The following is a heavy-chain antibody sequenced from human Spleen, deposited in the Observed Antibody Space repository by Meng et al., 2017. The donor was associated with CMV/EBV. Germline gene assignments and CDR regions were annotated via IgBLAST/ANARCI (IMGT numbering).Heavy chain of an antibody. CDR3: AREYRVPLGY. CDR1: GFTVNNNY. J-gene: IGHJ4*02. CDR2: IYRDGRA. Sequence: GGSLSLSCTGSGFTVNNNYMSWVRHAPGKGLDWVSVIYRDGRAYYAESVKGRFTISMDNSRNTLYLQMSSLRPEDTAVYYCAREYRVPLGYWGQGALVTVSS. V-gene: IGHV3-66*02. D-gene: IGHD3-16*01.